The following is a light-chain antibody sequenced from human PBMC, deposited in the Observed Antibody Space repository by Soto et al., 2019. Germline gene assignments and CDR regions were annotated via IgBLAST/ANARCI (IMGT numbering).Light chain of an antibody. Sequence: DIVMTQSRDSLAVSLGDVATITCRSRQSVFYSPNSKDYLAWYQLNPGQPPKVLITGASTRESGVPDRFSGSGSGTYFTLTISSLQAEDVAVYFCQQYHSFPYTFVQGT. V-gene: IGKV4-1*01. J-gene: IGKJ2*01. CDR1: QSVFYSPNSKDY. CDR2: GAS. CDR3: QQYHSFPYT.